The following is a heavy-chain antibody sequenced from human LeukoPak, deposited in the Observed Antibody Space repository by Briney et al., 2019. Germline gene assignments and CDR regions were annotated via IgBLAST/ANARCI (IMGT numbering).Heavy chain of an antibody. D-gene: IGHD4-17*01. CDR2: IYYSGST. V-gene: IGHV4-59*06. J-gene: IGHJ4*02. Sequence: SSETLSLTCTVSGGSISSYYWSWIRQHPGKGLEWIGYIYYSGSTYYNPSLKSRVTISVDTSKNQFSLKLSSVTAADTAVYYCARSAYGDYVFFDYWGQGTLVTVSS. CDR1: GGSISSYY. CDR3: ARSAYGDYVFFDY.